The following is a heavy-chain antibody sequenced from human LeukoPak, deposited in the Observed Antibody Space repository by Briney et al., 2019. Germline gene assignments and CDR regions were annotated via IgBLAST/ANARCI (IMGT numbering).Heavy chain of an antibody. J-gene: IGHJ6*03. CDR2: INHSGST. D-gene: IGHD6-6*01. CDR3: ARGLLEYSNTYYYYMDV. V-gene: IGHV4-34*01. CDR1: GGSFSGYY. Sequence: PSETLSLTCAVYGGSFSGYYWSWIRQPPGKGLEWIGEINHSGSTNYNPSLKSRVTISVDTSKNQFSMKLSSVTAADTAVYYCARGLLEYSNTYYYYMDVWGKGTTVTVSS.